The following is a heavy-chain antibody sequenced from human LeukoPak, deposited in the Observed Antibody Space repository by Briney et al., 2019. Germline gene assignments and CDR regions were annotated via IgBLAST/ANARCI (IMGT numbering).Heavy chain of an antibody. D-gene: IGHD3-22*01. J-gene: IGHJ4*02. V-gene: IGHV5-51*01. CDR3: ARQTYDSDGYYYEDY. CDR1: GYNFASYW. Sequence: GESLKISCKGSGYNFASYWIGWVRQMPGKGLEWTGIVYPGDSDTTYSPSFQGQVTISADKSISTAYLQWSSLKASDTAMYYCARQTYDSDGYYYEDYWGQGTLVTVSS. CDR2: VYPGDSDT.